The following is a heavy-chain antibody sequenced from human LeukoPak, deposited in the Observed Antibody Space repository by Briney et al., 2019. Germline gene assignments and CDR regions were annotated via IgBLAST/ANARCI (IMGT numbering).Heavy chain of an antibody. D-gene: IGHD3-10*01. CDR1: GFTVSSNY. V-gene: IGHV3-66*01. CDR3: ARDVLWFGESVN. J-gene: IGHJ4*02. CDR2: IYSGGST. Sequence: PGGSLRLSCAASGFTVSSNYMSWVRRAPGKGLEWVSVIYSGGSTYYADSVKGRFTISRDNSKNTLYLQMNSLRAEDTAVYYCARDVLWFGESVNWGQGTLVTVSS.